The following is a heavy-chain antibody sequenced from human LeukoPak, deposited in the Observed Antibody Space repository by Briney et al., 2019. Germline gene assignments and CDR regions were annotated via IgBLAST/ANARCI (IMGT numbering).Heavy chain of an antibody. V-gene: IGHV3-7*01. CDR3: ARGAGPEAFYFDT. J-gene: IGHJ4*02. CDR1: GFTFSGYW. CDR2: IRQDGSEK. Sequence: GGSLRLSCAASGFTFSGYWMTWVRQAPGKGLEWVANIRQDGSEKYYVDSVKGRFTISRDNADNSLLLQMNSLRAEDTAVYYCARGAGPEAFYFDTWGQGTLVTVSS. D-gene: IGHD3-10*01.